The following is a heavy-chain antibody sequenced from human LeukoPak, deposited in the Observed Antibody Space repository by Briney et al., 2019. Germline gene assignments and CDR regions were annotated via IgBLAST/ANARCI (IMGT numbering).Heavy chain of an antibody. Sequence: GGSLRLSCAASGFTVSSNYMSWVRQAPGKGLEWVSGIYSGGSTYFADSVKGRFTISRDNSKNTLYLQMNSLRAEDTTLYYCANLYSTNCWVQGIMVSDCS. CDR1: GFTVSSNY. CDR2: IYSGGST. D-gene: IGHD6-13*01. V-gene: IGHV3-53*01. J-gene: IGHJ4*02. CDR3: ANLYSTNC.